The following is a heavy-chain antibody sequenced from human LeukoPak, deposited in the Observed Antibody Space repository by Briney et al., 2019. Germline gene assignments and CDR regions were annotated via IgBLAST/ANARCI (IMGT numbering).Heavy chain of an antibody. CDR1: GGTFSSYA. J-gene: IGHJ6*02. D-gene: IGHD3-10*01. Sequence: RASVKVSCKASGGTFSSYAISWERQAPGQGLEWMGGIIPIFGTANYAQKFQGRVTITADESTSTAYMELSSLRSEDTAVYYCAKWFGTSYYYGKDVWGQGTTVTVSS. V-gene: IGHV1-69*13. CDR3: AKWFGTSYYYGKDV. CDR2: IIPIFGTA.